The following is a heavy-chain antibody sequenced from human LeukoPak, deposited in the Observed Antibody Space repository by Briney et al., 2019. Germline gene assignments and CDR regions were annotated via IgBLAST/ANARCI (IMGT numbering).Heavy chain of an antibody. V-gene: IGHV4-59*01. Sequence: SETLSLTRTVSGGSISSYYWSWIRQPPGKGLEWIGYIYYSGSTNYNPSLKSGVTISVDTSKSQFSLKLSSVTAADTAVCYCARGLMMAVAGGGEFHYWGEGTLVSVSS. J-gene: IGHJ4*02. CDR2: IYYSGST. D-gene: IGHD6-13*01. CDR3: ARGLMMAVAGGGEFHY. CDR1: GGSISSYY.